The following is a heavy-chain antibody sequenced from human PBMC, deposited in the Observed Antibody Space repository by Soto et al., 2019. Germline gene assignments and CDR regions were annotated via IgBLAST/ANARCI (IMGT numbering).Heavy chain of an antibody. D-gene: IGHD1-26*01. CDR1: GYTFTSSD. CDR3: ARGRVGSNWFDP. J-gene: IGHJ5*02. CDR2: MNPNSGRT. Sequence: QVQLVQSGAEVKKPGASVKVSCSASGYTFTSSDVSWVRQATGQGLEWMGWMNPNSGRTGYSQKFQARVTLTRNISIGTAYMELHSLTSEDTAVYYCARGRVGSNWFDPWGQGTLVTVSS. V-gene: IGHV1-8*01.